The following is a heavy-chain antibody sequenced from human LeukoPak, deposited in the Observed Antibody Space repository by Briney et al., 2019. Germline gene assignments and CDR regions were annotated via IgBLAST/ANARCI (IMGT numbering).Heavy chain of an antibody. V-gene: IGHV3-21*01. D-gene: IGHD5/OR15-5a*01. CDR1: GFTFSSSA. CDR2: INNVASHI. J-gene: IGHJ4*02. Sequence: GGSLRLSCAASGFTFSSSAMNWVRQAPGKGLEWVSSINNVASHIYYAHSVKGRFTISRDNAKNSLYLQMNSLSDEDTAVYYCARDPTQYLRYGHFDYWGQGTPVTVSS. CDR3: ARDPTQYLRYGHFDY.